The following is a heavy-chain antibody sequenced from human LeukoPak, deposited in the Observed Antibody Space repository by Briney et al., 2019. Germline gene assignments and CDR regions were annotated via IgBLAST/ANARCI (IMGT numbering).Heavy chain of an antibody. Sequence: SETLSLTCTVSGGSISTYYWSWIRQPPGKGLEWIGYIYYSGSTNYNPSLKSRVTISVDTSKNQFSLKLSSVTAADTAVYYCARGRTDSSYSSDFDYWGQGTLVTVSS. V-gene: IGHV4-59*01. J-gene: IGHJ4*02. D-gene: IGHD6-25*01. CDR2: IYYSGST. CDR1: GGSISTYY. CDR3: ARGRTDSSYSSDFDY.